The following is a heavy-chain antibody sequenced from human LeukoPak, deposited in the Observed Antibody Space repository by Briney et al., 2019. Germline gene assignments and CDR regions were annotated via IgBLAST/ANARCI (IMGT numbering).Heavy chain of an antibody. Sequence: ASVKVSCKASGYTFTSYGISWVRQAPGQGLEWMGIINPSGGSTSYAQKFQGRVTMTRDTSTSTVYMELSSLRSEDTAVYYCARDRNYGDPTVHMDVWGQGTTVTVSS. CDR3: ARDRNYGDPTVHMDV. CDR1: GYTFTSYG. J-gene: IGHJ6*02. V-gene: IGHV1-46*01. D-gene: IGHD4-17*01. CDR2: INPSGGST.